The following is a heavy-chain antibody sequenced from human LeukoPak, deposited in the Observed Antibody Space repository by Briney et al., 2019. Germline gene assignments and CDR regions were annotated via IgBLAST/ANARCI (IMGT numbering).Heavy chain of an antibody. CDR2: IKQDGSEK. CDR3: ARAGYRHCSSTSCSIFDY. V-gene: IGHV3-7*01. J-gene: IGHJ4*02. Sequence: GGSLRLSCAASGFTFSSYWMSWVRQAPGKGLEWVANIKQDGSEKYYVDSVKGRFTISRDNAKNSLYLQMNSLRAEDTAVYYCARAGYRHCSSTSCSIFDYWGQGTLVTVSS. D-gene: IGHD2-2*01. CDR1: GFTFSSYW.